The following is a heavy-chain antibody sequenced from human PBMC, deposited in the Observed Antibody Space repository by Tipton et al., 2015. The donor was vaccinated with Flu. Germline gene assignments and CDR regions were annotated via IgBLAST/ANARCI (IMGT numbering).Heavy chain of an antibody. D-gene: IGHD6-19*01. Sequence: QLVQSGGGVVQPGGSLRLPCPTSGSYVMYWVRQAPGKGLEWVAAISQDGNRRYYGDSVKGRFTISRENSKDMVQLQMNSLRGEDTAVYYCVRGEYSSCWCNVFDVWDQGTMVTVSS. CDR2: ISQDGNRR. CDR3: VRGEYSSCWCNVFDV. J-gene: IGHJ3*01. CDR1: GSYV. V-gene: IGHV3-30-3*01.